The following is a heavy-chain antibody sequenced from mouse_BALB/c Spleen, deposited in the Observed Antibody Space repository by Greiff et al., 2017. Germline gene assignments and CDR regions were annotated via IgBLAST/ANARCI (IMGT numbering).Heavy chain of an antibody. Sequence: EVKVVESGGGLVKPGGSLKLSCAASGFTFSSYAMSWVRQTPEKRLEWVASISSGGSTYYPDSVKGRFTISRDNARNILYLQMSSLRSEDTAMYYCARGDGSSSDYWGQGTTLTVSS. V-gene: IGHV5-6-5*01. J-gene: IGHJ2*01. CDR1: GFTFSSYA. D-gene: IGHD1-1*01. CDR3: ARGDGSSSDY. CDR2: ISSGGST.